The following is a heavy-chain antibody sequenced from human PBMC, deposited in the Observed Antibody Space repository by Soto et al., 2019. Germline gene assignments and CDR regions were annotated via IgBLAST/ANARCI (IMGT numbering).Heavy chain of an antibody. D-gene: IGHD1-1*01. CDR1: GYTFTSYG. V-gene: IGHV1-18*01. Sequence: QVHLVQSGAEVKKPGASVKVSCKASGYTFTSYGITWVRQAPGQGLEWMGWISAHNGNTDYAQKPRGSVIVTRATSTSTAYMELRSLRSDDTAVYYCARGRYGDYWGQGALVTVSS. CDR2: ISAHNGNT. J-gene: IGHJ4*02. CDR3: ARGRYGDY.